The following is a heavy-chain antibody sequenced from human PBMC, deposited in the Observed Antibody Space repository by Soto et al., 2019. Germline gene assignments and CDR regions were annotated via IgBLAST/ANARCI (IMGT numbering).Heavy chain of an antibody. Sequence: GGSLRLSCAASGFTVSSNHMSWVRQAPGKGLEWVSVIYSGGGTTYYAESVKGRFSISRDNSKNTLYLQMNSLRAEDTAVYYCTRDPGPLHDYGRDSWGQGTLVTVSS. J-gene: IGHJ5*01. V-gene: IGHV3-66*01. CDR2: IYSGGGTT. CDR1: GFTVSSNH. D-gene: IGHD4-17*01. CDR3: TRDPGPLHDYGRDS.